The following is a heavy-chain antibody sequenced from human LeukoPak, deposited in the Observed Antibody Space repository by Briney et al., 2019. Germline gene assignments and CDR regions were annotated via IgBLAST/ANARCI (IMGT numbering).Heavy chain of an antibody. J-gene: IGHJ5*02. V-gene: IGHV4-39*07. D-gene: IGHD3-10*01. Sequence: PSETLSLTCTVSGGSISTNDYYWGWIRQPPGKGLEWIGEINHSGSTNYNPSLKSRVTISVDTSKNQFSLKLSSVTAADTAVYYCARGGIMVRGVISWFDPWGQGTLVTVSS. CDR1: GGSISTNDYY. CDR3: ARGGIMVRGVISWFDP. CDR2: INHSGST.